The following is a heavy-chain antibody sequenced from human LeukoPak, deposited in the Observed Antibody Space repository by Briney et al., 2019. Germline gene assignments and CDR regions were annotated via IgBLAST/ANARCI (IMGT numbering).Heavy chain of an antibody. V-gene: IGHV3-74*01. CDR3: AREEGGKLGIDYYFDY. CDR1: GFTFSSYW. D-gene: IGHD7-27*01. CDR2: INSDGSST. Sequence: SGGSLRLSCAASGFTFSSYWMRWDRQAPGKGLVWVSRINSDGSSTSYADSVKGRFTISRDNAKNTLYLQMNSLRAEDTAVYYCAREEGGKLGIDYYFDYWGQGTLVTVSS. J-gene: IGHJ4*02.